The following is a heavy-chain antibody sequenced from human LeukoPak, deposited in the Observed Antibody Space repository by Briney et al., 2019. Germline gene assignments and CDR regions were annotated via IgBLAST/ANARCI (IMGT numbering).Heavy chain of an antibody. CDR1: GFSFSTYE. CDR3: ARDGRRDGYNYAFGI. J-gene: IGHJ3*02. CDR2: ISASGQTI. Sequence: GGSLRLSCAASGFSFSTYEFHWVRHAPGKGLEWVSYISASGQTIYYADSVRGRFTISRDNAKNSLYLQMNSLRAEDTAVYYCARDGRRDGYNYAFGIWGQGTMVTVSS. V-gene: IGHV3-48*03. D-gene: IGHD5-24*01.